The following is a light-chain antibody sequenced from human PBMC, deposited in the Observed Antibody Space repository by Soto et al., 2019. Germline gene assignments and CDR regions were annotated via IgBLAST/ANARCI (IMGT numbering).Light chain of an antibody. CDR2: AAS. V-gene: IGKV1D-16*01. Sequence: DIQMTQSPSSVSASVGDRVTITCRASQGITNWLAWYQQKPGKAPKLLIYAASGLPSGVPSRFSGSGSGTDFTLTISSLQPDDFATYYCQQYNSYSRTFGQGTKVDIK. CDR1: QGITNW. J-gene: IGKJ1*01. CDR3: QQYNSYSRT.